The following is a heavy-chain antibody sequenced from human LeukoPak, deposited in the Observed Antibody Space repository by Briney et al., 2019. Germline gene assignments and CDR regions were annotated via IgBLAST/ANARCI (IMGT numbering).Heavy chain of an antibody. CDR1: GGSFSGYY. D-gene: IGHD6-19*01. Sequence: SETLSITCAVYGGSFSGYYWSWIRQPPGKGLEWIGEINHSGSTNYNPSLKSRVTISVDTSKNQFSLKLSSVTAADTAVYYCARFGSGWYYFDYWGQGTLVTVSS. J-gene: IGHJ4*02. CDR2: INHSGST. CDR3: ARFGSGWYYFDY. V-gene: IGHV4-34*01.